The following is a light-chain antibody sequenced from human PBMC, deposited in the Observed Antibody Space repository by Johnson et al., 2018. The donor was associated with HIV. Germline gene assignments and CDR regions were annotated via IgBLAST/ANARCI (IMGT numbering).Light chain of an antibody. CDR1: NSNIGNNY. V-gene: IGLV1-51*01. J-gene: IGLJ1*01. Sequence: QSVLTQPPSVSAAAGQKVTISCSGSNSNIGNNYVSWYQHFPETAPKLLIYDNNKRPSGIPDRLSGSKSGTSATLGIPGLKSGDEAEYYCGTWDSSLSAPFVFGTGTKVTVL. CDR3: GTWDSSLSAPFV. CDR2: DNN.